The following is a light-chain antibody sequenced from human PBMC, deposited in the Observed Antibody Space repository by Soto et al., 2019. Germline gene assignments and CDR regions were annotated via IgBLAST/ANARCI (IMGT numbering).Light chain of an antibody. CDR1: QSISSW. CDR2: NAS. Sequence: DIQMTQSPSTLSASVGDRVTITCRASQSISSWLAWYQQKPGKAPKLLLYNASSLDAGVPSRFSGSGSGTDFTLTISSLQPDDFATYYCQQYHSYSLTFGGGTKVDIK. V-gene: IGKV1-5*03. J-gene: IGKJ4*01. CDR3: QQYHSYSLT.